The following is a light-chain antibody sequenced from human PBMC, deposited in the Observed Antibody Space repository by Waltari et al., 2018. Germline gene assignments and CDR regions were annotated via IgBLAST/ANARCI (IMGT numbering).Light chain of an antibody. CDR2: DAS. CDR1: ETLGRK. Sequence: TQSPATLSVSPGERVTLSCRASETLGRKLAWYQHKPGQAPRLLIYDASNRATGIPARFSGSGSGADFTLTISSLEPDDFAVYYCQQRNWPRTFGQGTKIEI. CDR3: QQRNWPRT. J-gene: IGKJ1*01. V-gene: IGKV3-11*01.